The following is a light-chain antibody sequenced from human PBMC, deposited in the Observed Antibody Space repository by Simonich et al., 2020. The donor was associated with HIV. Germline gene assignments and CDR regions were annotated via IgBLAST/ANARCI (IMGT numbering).Light chain of an antibody. J-gene: IGLJ2*01. CDR2: KVS. V-gene: IGLV2-23*02. CDR3: CSYAGSSTWV. Sequence: QSALTQPASVSGSPGQSITISFTGTSSAVGSYNLVSWYQQHPGKAPTLMIYKVSKRPSWVSNRFAGSKSGNTASLTISGLQAEDEADYYCCSYAGSSTWVFGGGTKLTVL. CDR1: SSAVGSYNL.